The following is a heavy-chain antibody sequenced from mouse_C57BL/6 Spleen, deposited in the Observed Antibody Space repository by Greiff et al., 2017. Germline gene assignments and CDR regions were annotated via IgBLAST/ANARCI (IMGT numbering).Heavy chain of an antibody. CDR1: GYAFSSYW. CDR3: ARWVSIYYYAMDY. CDR2: IYPGDGDT. Sequence: VQLQQSGAGLVKPGASVKISCKASGYAFSSYWMTWVNQRPGKGLEWIGQIYPGDGDTNYNGNFKGKATLTADKSSNTAYMQLSSLTSEDSAVYFCARWVSIYYYAMDYWGQRTSVTVSS. J-gene: IGHJ4*01. V-gene: IGHV1-80*01. D-gene: IGHD1-1*01.